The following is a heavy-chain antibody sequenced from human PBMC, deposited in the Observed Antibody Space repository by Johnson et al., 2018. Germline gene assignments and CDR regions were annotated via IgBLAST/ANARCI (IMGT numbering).Heavy chain of an antibody. CDR2: IKQDGSEK. CDR1: GFIFDTYV. V-gene: IGHV3-7*01. J-gene: IGHJ6*02. CDR3: ARSLGRGGRDV. D-gene: IGHD3-10*01. Sequence: VHLVQSGGGVVQPGRSRRLSCAASGFIFDTYVMHWVRQAPGKGLEWVANIKQDGSEKYYVDSVKGRFTISRDNAKNSLYLQMNSLRAEDTAVYYCARSLGRGGRDVWGQGTTVTVSS.